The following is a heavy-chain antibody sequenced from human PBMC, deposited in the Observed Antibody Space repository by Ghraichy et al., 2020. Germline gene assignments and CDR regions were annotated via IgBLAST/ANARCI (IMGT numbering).Heavy chain of an antibody. J-gene: IGHJ6*02. CDR3: ARVHSYDILTGYLNYYYGMDV. D-gene: IGHD3-9*01. CDR1: GGSISSYY. V-gene: IGHV4-59*01. CDR2: IYYSGST. Sequence: SETLSLTCTVSGGSISSYYWSWIRQPPGKGLEWIGYIYYSGSTNYNPSLKSRVTITVDTSKNQFSLKLSSVTAADTAVYYCARVHSYDILTGYLNYYYGMDVLGQGTTVTVSS.